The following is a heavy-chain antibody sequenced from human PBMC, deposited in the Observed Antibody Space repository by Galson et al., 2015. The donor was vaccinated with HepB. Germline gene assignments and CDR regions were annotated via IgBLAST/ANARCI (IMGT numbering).Heavy chain of an antibody. J-gene: IGHJ3*02. CDR1: GGSISTYY. D-gene: IGHD1-26*01. Sequence: TLSLTCTVSGGSISTYYWSWIRQPPGKGLEWIGYMFHSGNTKYNPSLKSRVTISVDTSKNQFSLKLSSVTAADTAVYFCARHPGGSLDDAFDIWGQGTKVTVSS. CDR2: MFHSGNT. V-gene: IGHV4-59*08. CDR3: ARHPGGSLDDAFDI.